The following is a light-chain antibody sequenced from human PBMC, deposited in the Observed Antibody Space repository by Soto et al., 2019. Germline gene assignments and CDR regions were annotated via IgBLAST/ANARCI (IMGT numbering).Light chain of an antibody. Sequence: DIQMTQSPSSLSASVGDRVSLTCRAGQNGGSFVNWYQQKPAKAHRLLIYATSNLQTEVTSRISGSGSGAEFSRTRISVQTEDLATDFCQQSYSAEYTFSQGNKLESK. J-gene: IGKJ2*01. CDR2: ATS. CDR1: QNGGSF. CDR3: QQSYSAEYT. V-gene: IGKV1-39*01.